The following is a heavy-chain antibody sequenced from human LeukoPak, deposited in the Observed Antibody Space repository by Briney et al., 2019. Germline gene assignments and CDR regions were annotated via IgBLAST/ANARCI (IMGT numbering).Heavy chain of an antibody. Sequence: GGSLRLSCAASGFTFSSYAMHWVRQAPGKGLEWVAVISYDGSNKYYADSVKGRFTISRDNAKNSLYLQMNSLRAEDTAVYYCASEVLGYCSSTSCYGWFDPWGQGTLVTVSS. J-gene: IGHJ5*02. V-gene: IGHV3-30-3*01. D-gene: IGHD2-2*01. CDR2: ISYDGSNK. CDR1: GFTFSSYA. CDR3: ASEVLGYCSSTSCYGWFDP.